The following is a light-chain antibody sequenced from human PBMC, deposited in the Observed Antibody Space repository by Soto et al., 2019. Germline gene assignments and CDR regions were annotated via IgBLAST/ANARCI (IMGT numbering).Light chain of an antibody. CDR2: DAS. V-gene: IGKV3-11*01. Sequence: EIVLTQSPATLSLSPWERATLSCRASQSVSNYLAWYQQKPGQAPRLLIYDASSRASGIPARFSGSGSGTDFTLPITSLEPEDFAVYYCQQRSNWIFTFGPGTKVDIK. CDR1: QSVSNY. CDR3: QQRSNWIFT. J-gene: IGKJ3*01.